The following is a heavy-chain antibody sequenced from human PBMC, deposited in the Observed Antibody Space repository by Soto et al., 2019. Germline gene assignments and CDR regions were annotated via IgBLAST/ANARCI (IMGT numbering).Heavy chain of an antibody. D-gene: IGHD6-13*01. CDR1: GGSINSGGYY. Sequence: QVQLQESGPGLVKPSQTLSLICTVSGGSINSGGYYWNWIRQHPGKGLEWIGYIFYSGSTYYNPFPRSRVTISADTSENQFSLNLSSVTAADTAVYFCARGYRHSGYSSSWVFDYWGQGTLVNVSS. V-gene: IGHV4-31*03. CDR2: IFYSGST. CDR3: ARGYRHSGYSSSWVFDY. J-gene: IGHJ4*02.